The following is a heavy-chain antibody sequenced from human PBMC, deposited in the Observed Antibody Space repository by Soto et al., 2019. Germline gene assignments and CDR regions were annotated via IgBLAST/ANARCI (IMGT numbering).Heavy chain of an antibody. D-gene: IGHD3-10*01. CDR1: GGSISSYY. V-gene: IGHV4-59*01. Sequence: QVQLQESGPGLVKPSETLSLTCTVSGGSISSYYWSWIRQPPGKGLEWIGYIYYSGSTNYNPSLKSRVTISVDTSKNQFSLKLISVTAADTAVYYCASGTDYYYYGMDVWGQGTTVTVSS. J-gene: IGHJ6*02. CDR3: ASGTDYYYYGMDV. CDR2: IYYSGST.